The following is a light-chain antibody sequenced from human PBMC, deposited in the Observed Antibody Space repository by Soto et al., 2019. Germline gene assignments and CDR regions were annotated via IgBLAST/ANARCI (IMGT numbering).Light chain of an antibody. Sequence: QSVLTQPASVSGSPGQSITISCTGTRSDVGGYNYVYWHQQHPGKAPKLMIYDVTNRPSGVSDRFSGSKSGNTASLTISGLQAEDEADYYCSSYTSSSTYVFGAGTKVPS. CDR2: DVT. V-gene: IGLV2-14*01. CDR3: SSYTSSSTYV. J-gene: IGLJ1*01. CDR1: RSDVGGYNY.